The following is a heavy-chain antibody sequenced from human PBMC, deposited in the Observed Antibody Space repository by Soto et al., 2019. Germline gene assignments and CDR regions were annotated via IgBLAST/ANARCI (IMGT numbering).Heavy chain of an antibody. J-gene: IGHJ5*02. CDR1: GYTLTELS. CDR3: ATAGYCSGGSCYWFDP. D-gene: IGHD2-15*01. CDR2: FDPEDGET. V-gene: IGHV1-24*01. Sequence: QVQLVQSGAEVKKPGASVKVSCKVSGYTLTELSMHWVRQAPGKGLEWMGGFDPEDGETIYAQKFQGRVTMTEDTSTDTAYMELSSLRSEDTAVYYCATAGYCSGGSCYWFDPWGQGTLVTVSS.